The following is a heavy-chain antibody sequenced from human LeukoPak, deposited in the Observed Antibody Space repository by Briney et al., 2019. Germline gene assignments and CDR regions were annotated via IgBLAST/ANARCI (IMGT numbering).Heavy chain of an antibody. CDR2: IYYSGST. J-gene: IGHJ4*02. CDR1: GGSFSGYY. V-gene: IGHV4-34*01. Sequence: PSETMYLTCAIYGGSFSGYYCGWIRQPPGKGLDWFGSIYYSGSTSYNPSLKTRVTISVDTSKNQFSLKLSSVTAADTAVYYCARSRGGVVVTAIVFDYWGQGTLVTVSS. CDR3: ARSRGGVVVTAIVFDY. D-gene: IGHD2-21*02.